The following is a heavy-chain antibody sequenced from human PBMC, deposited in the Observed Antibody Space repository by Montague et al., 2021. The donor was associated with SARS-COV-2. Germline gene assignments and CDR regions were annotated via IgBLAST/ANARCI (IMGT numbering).Heavy chain of an antibody. CDR2: IYHSGST. D-gene: IGHD1-14*01. CDR1: GCSISSRNW. V-gene: IGHV4-28*01. J-gene: IGHJ4*02. CDR3: LRKTRGYHPFDD. Sequence: SETLSLTCAVSGCSISSRNWWGCIRHPPGKGLEWIGDIYHSGSTYYHPSLNSRGTMLMNSTKKQSFLLLTSVAADDAAGYYCLRKTRGYHPFDDWGQGTLVTVSS.